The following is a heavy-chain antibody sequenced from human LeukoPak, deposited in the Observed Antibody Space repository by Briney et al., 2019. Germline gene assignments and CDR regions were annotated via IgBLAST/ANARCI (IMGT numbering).Heavy chain of an antibody. CDR3: AILAVAGLVVDY. D-gene: IGHD6-19*01. Sequence: GASVKVSCKASGGTFSSYAISWVRQAPGQGLEWMGGIIPIFGTANYAQKFQGRVTITADESTSTAYMELSSLRSEDTAVYYCAILAVAGLVVDYWGQGTLVTVSS. CDR1: GGTFSSYA. V-gene: IGHV1-69*13. J-gene: IGHJ4*02. CDR2: IIPIFGTA.